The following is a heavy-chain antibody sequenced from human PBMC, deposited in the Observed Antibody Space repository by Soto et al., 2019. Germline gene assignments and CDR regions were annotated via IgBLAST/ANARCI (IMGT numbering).Heavy chain of an antibody. CDR2: ISGGGGST. CDR1: GLTFSSYA. Sequence: GGSLRLSCEVSGLTFSSYAMSWVRQAPGKGLEWVSAISGGGGSTYYVDSVKGRFTISRDNSKNTLYLQINSLRAEDTAVYYCAKNRYSGSLAPFDYWGQGTLVTVSS. J-gene: IGHJ4*02. D-gene: IGHD1-26*01. CDR3: AKNRYSGSLAPFDY. V-gene: IGHV3-23*01.